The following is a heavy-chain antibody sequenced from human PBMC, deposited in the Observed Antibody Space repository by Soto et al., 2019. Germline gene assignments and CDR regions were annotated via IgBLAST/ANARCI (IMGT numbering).Heavy chain of an antibody. CDR2: ISSSTGYI. CDR3: AKLGGYSYNFDY. Sequence: EVQLVESGGGLVKPGGSLRLSCAASGFTFSIYSMNWVRQAPGKGLEWVSSISSSTGYIYYADSVKGRFTISRDNAKNALYLQMNSLRAEDTAVYYCAKLGGYSYNFDYWVQGTLVTVSS. J-gene: IGHJ4*02. D-gene: IGHD5-18*01. V-gene: IGHV3-21*02. CDR1: GFTFSIYS.